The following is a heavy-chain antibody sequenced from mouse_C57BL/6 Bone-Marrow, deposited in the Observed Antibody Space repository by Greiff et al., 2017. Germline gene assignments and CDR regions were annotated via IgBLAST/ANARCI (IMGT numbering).Heavy chain of an antibody. V-gene: IGHV5-9-1*02. CDR2: ISSGGDYI. Sequence: EVQLVESGEGLVKPGGSLKLSCAASGFTFSSYAMSWVRQTPEKRLEWVAYISSGGDYIYYADTVKGRFTISRDNAWNTLYLQMSSLKSEDTAMYYCTRDPPLYGNYEKGAMDYWGQGTSVTVSS. J-gene: IGHJ4*01. CDR1: GFTFSSYA. CDR3: TRDPPLYGNYEKGAMDY. D-gene: IGHD2-1*01.